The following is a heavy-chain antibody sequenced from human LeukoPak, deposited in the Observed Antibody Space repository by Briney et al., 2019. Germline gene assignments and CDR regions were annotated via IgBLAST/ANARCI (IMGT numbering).Heavy chain of an antibody. V-gene: IGHV3-11*01. Sequence: GGSLRLSCAASGFTFSDYYMSWIRQAPGKGLEWLSYISTSGTTIFHADSVKGRFTISRDNAKNSLYLQMNSLRAEDTALYYCARDSRGAFDIWGQGTMVTVSS. J-gene: IGHJ3*02. D-gene: IGHD5-12*01. CDR2: ISTSGTTI. CDR3: ARDSRGAFDI. CDR1: GFTFSDYY.